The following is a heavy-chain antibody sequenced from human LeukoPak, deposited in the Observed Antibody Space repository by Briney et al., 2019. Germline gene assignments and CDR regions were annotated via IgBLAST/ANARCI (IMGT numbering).Heavy chain of an antibody. D-gene: IGHD3-10*01. Sequence: GGSLRLSCAASGFTFSSYWMSWVRQAPGKGLEWVANIKQDGSEKYYVDSVKGRFTISRDNAKNSLYLQMNSLRAEDTAVYYCARVPADYYGSGSYPVYGMDVWGKGTTVTVSS. CDR1: GFTFSSYW. CDR2: IKQDGSEK. V-gene: IGHV3-7*03. J-gene: IGHJ6*04. CDR3: ARVPADYYGSGSYPVYGMDV.